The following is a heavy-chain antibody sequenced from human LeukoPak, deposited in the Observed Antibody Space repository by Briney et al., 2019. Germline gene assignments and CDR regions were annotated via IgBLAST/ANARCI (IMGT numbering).Heavy chain of an antibody. CDR3: ARVRGEIAARHPSDY. Sequence: GGSLRLSCAASGFIFSSYSMNWVRQAPGKGLEWVSYISSSSSTIYYADSVKGRFTISRDNAKNSLYLQMNSLRAEDTALYYCARVRGEIAARHPSDYWGQGTLVTVSS. CDR1: GFIFSSYS. CDR2: ISSSSSTI. D-gene: IGHD6-6*01. J-gene: IGHJ4*02. V-gene: IGHV3-48*04.